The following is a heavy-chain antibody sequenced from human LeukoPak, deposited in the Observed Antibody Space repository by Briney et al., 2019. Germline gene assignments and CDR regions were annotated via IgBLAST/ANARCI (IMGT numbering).Heavy chain of an antibody. CDR1: GGSFSGYY. V-gene: IGHV4-34*01. J-gene: IGHJ4*02. Sequence: PSETLSLTCAVYGGSFSGYYWSWIRQPPGKGLEWIGEINHSGSTNYNPSLKSRVTISVDTSKNQFSLNLQSVTGADTAVYYCAASAHYSLDFWGQGTLV. CDR3: AASAHYSLDF. CDR2: INHSGST. D-gene: IGHD3-10*01.